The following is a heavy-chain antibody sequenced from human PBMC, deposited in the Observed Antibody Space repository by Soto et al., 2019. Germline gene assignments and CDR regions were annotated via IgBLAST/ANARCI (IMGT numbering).Heavy chain of an antibody. V-gene: IGHV1-69*13. D-gene: IGHD3-22*01. Sequence: SVKVSCKASGGTFSSYAISWVRQAPGQGLEWMGGIIPIFGTANYAQKFQGRVTITADESTSTAYMELSSLRSEDTAVYYCAKVDGTLYDSSAYYYLYWGQGTLVTVSS. CDR1: GGTFSSYA. CDR2: IIPIFGTA. J-gene: IGHJ4*02. CDR3: AKVDGTLYDSSAYYYLY.